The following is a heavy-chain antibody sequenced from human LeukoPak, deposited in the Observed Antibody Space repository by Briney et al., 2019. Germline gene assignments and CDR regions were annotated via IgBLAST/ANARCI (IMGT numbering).Heavy chain of an antibody. Sequence: PGGSLRLSCAASGFTFTTYSMNWVRQAPGKGLEWVSYISSSSRTIYYADSVKGRFTISRDNAKNSLYLQMNSLRAEDTAVYYCARDPRGVAVAGLGAFDIWGQGTMVTVSS. CDR1: GFTFTTYS. V-gene: IGHV3-48*01. CDR2: ISSSSRTI. D-gene: IGHD6-19*01. J-gene: IGHJ3*02. CDR3: ARDPRGVAVAGLGAFDI.